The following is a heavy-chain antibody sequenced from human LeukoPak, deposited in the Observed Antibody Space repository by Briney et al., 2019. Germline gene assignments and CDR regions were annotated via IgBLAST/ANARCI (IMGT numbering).Heavy chain of an antibody. D-gene: IGHD5-24*01. J-gene: IGHJ4*02. CDR3: AKGEGRLQSPYFDY. Sequence: GGSLRLSCAASGFTFSSYAMGWVRQAPGKGLEWVSAISGSGGSTYYADSVKGRFTISRDNSKNTLYLQMNSLRAEDTAVYYCAKGEGRLQSPYFDYWGQGTLVTVSS. V-gene: IGHV3-23*01. CDR1: GFTFSSYA. CDR2: ISGSGGST.